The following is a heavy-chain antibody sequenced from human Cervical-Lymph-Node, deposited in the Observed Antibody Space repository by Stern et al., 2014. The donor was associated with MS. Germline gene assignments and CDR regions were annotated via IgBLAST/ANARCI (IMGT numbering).Heavy chain of an antibody. CDR3: ARYSVVVVAATLYNWFDP. CDR1: GGSISSYY. CDR2: IYYSGST. Sequence: QVQLQESGPGLVKPSETLSLTCTVSGGSISSYYWSWIRQPPGKGLEWIGYIYYSGSTNYNPSLKSRVTISVDTSKNQFSLKLSSVTAADTAVYYCARYSVVVVAATLYNWFDPWGQGTLVTVSS. V-gene: IGHV4-59*01. D-gene: IGHD2-15*01. J-gene: IGHJ5*02.